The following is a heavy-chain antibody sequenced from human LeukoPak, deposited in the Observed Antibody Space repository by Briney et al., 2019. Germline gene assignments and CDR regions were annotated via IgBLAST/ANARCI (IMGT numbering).Heavy chain of an antibody. CDR2: ISYSGNT. D-gene: IGHD4-23*01. CDR1: GGSISSYY. J-gene: IGHJ4*02. CDR3: ARHEITVVTPFDC. Sequence: ASETLSLTCTVSGGSISSYYWSWIRQPPGKGLEWIGYISYSGNTSYNPSLKSRVTISVHTSENQFSLKLTSVTATDTAVYYCARHEITVVTPFDCWGQGTLVTVSS. V-gene: IGHV4-59*08.